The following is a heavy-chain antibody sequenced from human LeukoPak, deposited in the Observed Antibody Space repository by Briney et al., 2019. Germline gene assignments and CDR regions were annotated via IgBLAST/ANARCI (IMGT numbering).Heavy chain of an antibody. CDR3: ARGGGYRSGGSCRVYFQH. CDR2: INPNSGGT. Sequence: ASVKVSCKASGYTFTGYYMHWVRQAPGQGLEWMGWINPNSGGTNYAQKFQGWVTMTRDTSISTAYMELSRLRSDDTAVYYCARGGGYRSGGSCRVYFQHWGQGTLVTVSS. CDR1: GYTFTGYY. J-gene: IGHJ1*01. D-gene: IGHD2-15*01. V-gene: IGHV1-2*04.